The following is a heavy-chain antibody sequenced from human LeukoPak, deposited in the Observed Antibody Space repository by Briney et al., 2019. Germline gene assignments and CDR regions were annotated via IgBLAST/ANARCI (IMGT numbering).Heavy chain of an antibody. CDR2: ISGSGGST. V-gene: IGHV3-23*01. D-gene: IGHD4-23*01. CDR1: GFTFSSYA. Sequence: PGGSLRLSCAASGFTFSSYAMSWVRQAPGKGLEWVSAISGSGGSTYYADSVKGRFTISRDNAKNSLYLQMNSLRAEDTAVYYCARDNYGGNSVVFDYWGQGTLVTVSS. CDR3: ARDNYGGNSVVFDY. J-gene: IGHJ4*02.